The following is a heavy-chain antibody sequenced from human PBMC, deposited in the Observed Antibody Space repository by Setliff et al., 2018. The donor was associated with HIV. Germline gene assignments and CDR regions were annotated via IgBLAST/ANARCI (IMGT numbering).Heavy chain of an antibody. J-gene: IGHJ4*02. V-gene: IGHV3-23*01. CDR3: VNHNPARRSPAGTALDS. CDR1: GFTFSTYS. Sequence: GGSLRLSCAASGFTFSTYSMSWVRQAPGKGLEWVSAISGDSEYIYYRDSVKGRFTISRANSKNTLYLQMNNLRVEDTARYYCVNHNPARRSPAGTALDSWGQGALVTVSS. D-gene: IGHD6-19*01. CDR2: ISGDSEYI.